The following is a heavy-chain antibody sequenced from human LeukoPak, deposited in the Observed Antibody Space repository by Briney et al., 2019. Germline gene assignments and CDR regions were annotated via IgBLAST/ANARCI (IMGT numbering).Heavy chain of an antibody. CDR2: ISAYNGNT. J-gene: IGHJ4*02. CDR1: GYTFTSFG. D-gene: IGHD3-10*01. Sequence: ASVKVFCKASGYTFTSFGISWVRQAPGQGLEWMGWISAYNGNTNHAQKVQGRVTLTTDISASTAYMEVTSLRPDDTAVYYCTRDLGHGAGIFWDYWGQGTLVTVSS. V-gene: IGHV1-18*04. CDR3: TRDLGHGAGIFWDY.